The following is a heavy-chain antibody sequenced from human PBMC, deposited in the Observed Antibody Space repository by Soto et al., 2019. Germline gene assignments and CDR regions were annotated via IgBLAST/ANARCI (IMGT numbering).Heavy chain of an antibody. CDR3: AKDRTYYYDSSGYRPFDAFDI. CDR1: GLPLKIDA. Sequence: GGSLRLSCAASGLPLKIDAWIWVRQTPGKGLEWVSGISGSDEITYYADSVKGRFTISRDNSKNTLYLQMNSLRAEDTAVYYCAKDRTYYYDSSGYRPFDAFDIWGQGTMVTVSS. V-gene: IGHV3-23*01. CDR2: ISGSDEIT. D-gene: IGHD3-22*01. J-gene: IGHJ3*02.